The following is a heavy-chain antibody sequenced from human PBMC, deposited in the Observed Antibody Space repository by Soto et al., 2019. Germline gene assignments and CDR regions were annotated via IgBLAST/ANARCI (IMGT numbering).Heavy chain of an antibody. CDR1: GFTFSSYA. CDR2: ISYDGSNK. CDR3: ARDPELDIVLMVYAISGAFDI. Sequence: PGGSLRLSCAASGFTFSSYAMHWVRQAPGKGPEWVAVISYDGSNKYYADSVKGRFTISRDNSKNTLYLQMNSLRAEDTAVYYCARDPELDIVLMVYAISGAFDIWGQGTMVTVSS. V-gene: IGHV3-30*01. D-gene: IGHD2-8*01. J-gene: IGHJ3*02.